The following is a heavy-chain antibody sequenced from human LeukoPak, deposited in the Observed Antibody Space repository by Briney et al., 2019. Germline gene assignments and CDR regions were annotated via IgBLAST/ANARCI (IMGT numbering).Heavy chain of an antibody. CDR1: GFTFSSYA. J-gene: IGHJ3*02. CDR3: ARGHDAFDI. Sequence: PGGSLRLACAVSGFTFSSYAMHWVRQAPGKGLEWVAVISYDGSNKYYADSVKGRFTISRDNSKNTLYLQMNSLRAEDTAVYYCARGHDAFDIWGQGTMVTVSS. V-gene: IGHV3-30-3*01. CDR2: ISYDGSNK.